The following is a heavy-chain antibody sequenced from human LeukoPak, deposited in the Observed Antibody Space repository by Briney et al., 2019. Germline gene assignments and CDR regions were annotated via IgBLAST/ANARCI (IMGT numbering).Heavy chain of an antibody. CDR3: ASEFPLYYYDSSGPWGY. CDR2: IYYSGST. J-gene: IGHJ4*02. D-gene: IGHD3-22*01. V-gene: IGHV4-39*01. Sequence: KPSETLSLTCTVSGGSISSSSYYWGWIRQPPGKGLEWIGSIYYSGSTYYNPSLKSRVTISVDTSKNQFSLKLSSVTAADTAVYYCASEFPLYYYDSSGPWGYWGQGTLVTVSS. CDR1: GGSISSSSYY.